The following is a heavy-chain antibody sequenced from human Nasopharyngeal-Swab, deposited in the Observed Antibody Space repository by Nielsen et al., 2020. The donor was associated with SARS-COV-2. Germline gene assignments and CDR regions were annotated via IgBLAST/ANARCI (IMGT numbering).Heavy chain of an antibody. V-gene: IGHV3-23*01. Sequence: GSLKISCAASGFTFRIYAMSWVRQAPGKGLEWVSYISGDGDRVFYADSVKGRFTISRDNSASTMYLQMNSLRADDTAVYYCAKDVSLIRGYDAFDIWGQGTMVTVSS. D-gene: IGHD3-10*01. CDR3: AKDVSLIRGYDAFDI. J-gene: IGHJ3*02. CDR2: ISGDGDRV. CDR1: GFTFRIYA.